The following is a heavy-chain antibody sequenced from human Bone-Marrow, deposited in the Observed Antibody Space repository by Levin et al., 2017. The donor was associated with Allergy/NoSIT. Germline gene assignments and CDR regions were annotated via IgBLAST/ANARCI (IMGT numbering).Heavy chain of an antibody. Sequence: SCAASYFSFSSYEMTWVRQAPGKGLEWVSHINPSGTTMYYADSVKGRFTISRDNAKNSLYLEMNSLRAEDTAVYYCARDSLLAGDKVDYWGQGTLDTGSS. CDR1: YFSFSSYE. V-gene: IGHV3-48*03. D-gene: IGHD4-17*01. J-gene: IGHJ4*02. CDR3: ARDSLLAGDKVDY. CDR2: INPSGTTM.